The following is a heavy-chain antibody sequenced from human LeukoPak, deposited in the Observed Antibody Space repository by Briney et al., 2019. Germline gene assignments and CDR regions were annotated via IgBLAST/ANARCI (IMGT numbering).Heavy chain of an antibody. CDR1: GFTFSSYG. CDR3: ARDIRSHYFDY. CDR2: IFYDGSKT. Sequence: GGSLRLSCAASGFTFSSYGMHWVRQAPGKGLEWVAVIFYDGSKTYYADSVKGRFTISRDNSKSTLYVEMDSLRAEDTAVYYCARDIRSHYFDYWGQGTLVTVSS. V-gene: IGHV3-33*01. J-gene: IGHJ4*02.